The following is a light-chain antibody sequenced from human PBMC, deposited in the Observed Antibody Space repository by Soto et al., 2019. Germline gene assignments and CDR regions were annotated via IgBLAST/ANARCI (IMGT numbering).Light chain of an antibody. V-gene: IGKV3-20*01. J-gene: IGKJ2*01. Sequence: EIVLTQSPGTLSLSPGERATLSCRASQSVSSSYLAWYQQKPGQAPRLLIYGASSRATGIPDRVSGSGSGTDFTLTISRLEPEDFAVYYCQQYGSSPMYTFGQGTQLEIK. CDR3: QQYGSSPMYT. CDR1: QSVSSSY. CDR2: GAS.